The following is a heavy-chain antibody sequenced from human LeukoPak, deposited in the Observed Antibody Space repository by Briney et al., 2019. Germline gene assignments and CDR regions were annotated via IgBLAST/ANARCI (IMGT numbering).Heavy chain of an antibody. CDR2: IIPIFGTA. V-gene: IGHV1-69*05. J-gene: IGHJ3*02. Sequence: SVKVSCKXSGGTFSSYAISWVRQAPGQGLEWMGRIIPIFGTANYSQKFQGRVTITTDESTSTAYMELSSLRSEDTAVYYCASGEYDYVWGSYRYVAFDIWGQGTMVTVSS. D-gene: IGHD3-16*02. CDR1: GGTFSSYA. CDR3: ASGEYDYVWGSYRYVAFDI.